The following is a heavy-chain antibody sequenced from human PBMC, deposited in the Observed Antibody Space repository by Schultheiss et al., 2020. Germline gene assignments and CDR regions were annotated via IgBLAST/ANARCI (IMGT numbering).Heavy chain of an antibody. Sequence: GESLKISCAASGVTVISNYMSWVRQAPGKGLEWVSAISGSGGSTYYADSVKGRFTISRDNSKNTLYLQMNSLRAEDTAVYYCAKDIFQVREIEGGYYMDVWGKGTTVTVSS. J-gene: IGHJ6*03. D-gene: IGHD2-21*01. CDR1: GVTVISNY. CDR2: ISGSGGST. CDR3: AKDIFQVREIEGGYYMDV. V-gene: IGHV3-23*01.